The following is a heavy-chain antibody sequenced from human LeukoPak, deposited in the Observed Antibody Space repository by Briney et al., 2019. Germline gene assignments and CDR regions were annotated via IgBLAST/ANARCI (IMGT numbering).Heavy chain of an antibody. J-gene: IGHJ3*02. CDR1: GFTFSSYS. CDR3: ARDIAPPVYSSSHDAFDI. V-gene: IGHV3-30*03. Sequence: GGSLRLSCAASGFTFSSYSMNWVRQAPGKGLEWVAVISYDGSNKYYADSVKGRFTISRDNSKNTLYLQMNSLRAEDTAVYYCARDIAPPVYSSSHDAFDIWGQGTMVTVSS. D-gene: IGHD6-13*01. CDR2: ISYDGSNK.